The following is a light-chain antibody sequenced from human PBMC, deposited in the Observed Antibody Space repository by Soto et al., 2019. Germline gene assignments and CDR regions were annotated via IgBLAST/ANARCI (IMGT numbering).Light chain of an antibody. Sequence: DIQVTQSPSSLSASVGDTVTITCRTSQSISSYLSWYQQKPGKAPKLLIYAAYTLQSGVPSRFSGSGSGTEFTLTISSLQPEDFAAYYCQQSYDMTWTFGQGTKVDIK. CDR1: QSISSY. CDR2: AAY. V-gene: IGKV1-39*01. CDR3: QQSYDMTWT. J-gene: IGKJ1*01.